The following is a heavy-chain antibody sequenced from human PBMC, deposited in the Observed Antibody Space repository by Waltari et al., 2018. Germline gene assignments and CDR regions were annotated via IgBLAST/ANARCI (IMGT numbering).Heavy chain of an antibody. CDR2: INPSGGST. CDR1: GYTFTSYY. V-gene: IGHV1-46*01. CDR3: SNRLTAGKVY. Sequence: QVQLVQSGAEVKKPGASVKVSCKASGYTFTSYYMHWVRQAPGQGLEWMGIINPSGGSTSYAQKFQGRFTISRDDSKSIAYLQMNSLKTEDTAVYYCSNRLTAGKVYWGQGTLVTVSS. D-gene: IGHD6-13*01. J-gene: IGHJ4*02.